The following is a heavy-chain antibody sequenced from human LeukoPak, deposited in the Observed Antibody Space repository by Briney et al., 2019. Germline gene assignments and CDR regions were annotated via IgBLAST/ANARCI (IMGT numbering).Heavy chain of an antibody. Sequence: AGSLRLSCAASGFTFTDFYMNWVRQAPGKGLDWVSWISPTSSYMYYADSVKGRLTISRDNPRNMLYMEMNSLRAEDTAVYYCSVMHRYYDGSGYWVQWGQRTLVTVSS. CDR1: GFTFTDFY. D-gene: IGHD3-22*01. V-gene: IGHV3-21*04. J-gene: IGHJ4*02. CDR2: ISPTSSYM. CDR3: SVMHRYYDGSGYWVQ.